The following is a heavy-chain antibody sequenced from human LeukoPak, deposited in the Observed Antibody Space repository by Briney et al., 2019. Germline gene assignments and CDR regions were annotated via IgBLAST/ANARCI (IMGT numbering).Heavy chain of an antibody. Sequence: PSETLSLTCTVSGYSISSGYYWGWIRQPPGKGLEWIGSIYHSGSTYYNPSLKSRVTISVDTSKNQFSLKLSSVTAADTAVYYGARDGRGWFDPWGQGTLVTVSS. V-gene: IGHV4-38-2*02. CDR1: GYSISSGYY. J-gene: IGHJ5*02. CDR3: ARDGRGWFDP. CDR2: IYHSGST. D-gene: IGHD2-15*01.